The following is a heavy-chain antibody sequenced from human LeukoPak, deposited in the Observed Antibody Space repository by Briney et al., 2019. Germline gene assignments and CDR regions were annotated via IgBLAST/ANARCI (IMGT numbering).Heavy chain of an antibody. D-gene: IGHD3-22*01. J-gene: IGHJ3*02. Sequence: GASVKVSCKVSGYTLTELSMHWVRQAPGKGLEWMGGFDPEDGETIYAQKFQGRVTMTEDTSTDTAYMELSSLRSEDTAVYYCARRYIYYDSSGYLQNAFDIWGQGTMVTVSS. V-gene: IGHV1-24*01. CDR1: GYTLTELS. CDR2: FDPEDGET. CDR3: ARRYIYYDSSGYLQNAFDI.